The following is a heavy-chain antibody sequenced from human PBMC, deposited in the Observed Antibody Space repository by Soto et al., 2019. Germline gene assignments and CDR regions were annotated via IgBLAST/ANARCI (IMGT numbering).Heavy chain of an antibody. D-gene: IGHD6-13*01. V-gene: IGHV1-8*01. CDR2: MNPNSGNT. J-gene: IGHJ6*02. CDR1: GYTFTSYD. CDR3: ASDLGSSSWYYYYYGMDV. Sequence: ASVKVSCKASGYTFTSYDINWVRQATGQGLEWMGWMNPNSGNTGYAQKFQGRVTMTRNTSISTAYMELSSLRSEDTAVYYCASDLGSSSWYYYYYGMDVWGQGTTVTVS.